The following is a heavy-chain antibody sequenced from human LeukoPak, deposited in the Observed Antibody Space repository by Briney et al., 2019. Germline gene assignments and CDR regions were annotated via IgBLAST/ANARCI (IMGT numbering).Heavy chain of an antibody. CDR3: ARVSSGYCASWPNNCFDP. V-gene: IGHV3-53*01. CDR1: GFTVSSY. Sequence: GGSLRLSCAASGFTVSSYMSWVRQAPGKGLECVSVIYTGGSTYYAESVKGRFTISRDSSKNAVYLQMNNMRAEDTAVYYCARVSSGYCASWPNNCFDPWGQGTLVTVSS. CDR2: IYTGGST. J-gene: IGHJ5*02. D-gene: IGHD2-15*01.